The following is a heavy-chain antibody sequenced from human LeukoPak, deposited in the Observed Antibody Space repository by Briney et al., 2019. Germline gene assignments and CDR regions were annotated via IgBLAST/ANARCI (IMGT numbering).Heavy chain of an antibody. J-gene: IGHJ4*02. D-gene: IGHD6-19*01. V-gene: IGHV3-48*04. CDR2: SADGSTTK. CDR1: GFGFGDFG. CDR3: ARVPLAVAGRGVFDY. Sequence: GGSLRLTCVGSGFGFGDFGMSWVRQAPGKGLEWVSYSADGSTTKYYADSVKGRFIISRDNAKNTLYLQMNSLRAEDTAVYYCARVPLAVAGRGVFDYWGQGTLVTVSS.